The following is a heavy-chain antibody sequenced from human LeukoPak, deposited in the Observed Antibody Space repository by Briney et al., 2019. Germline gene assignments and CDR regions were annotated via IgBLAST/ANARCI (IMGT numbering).Heavy chain of an antibody. CDR3: AREAAFDRSEGQFDY. D-gene: IGHD3-9*01. V-gene: IGHV4-59*11. CDR1: GGSISNHY. Sequence: SETLSLTCTVSGGSISNHYWSWIRQPPGKGLEWIGYIYNSVTTKYNPYPKSRVTISVDTSKNQFSLKLTSVTAADTAVYYCAREAAFDRSEGQFDYWGQGTLVTVSS. CDR2: IYNSVTT. J-gene: IGHJ4*02.